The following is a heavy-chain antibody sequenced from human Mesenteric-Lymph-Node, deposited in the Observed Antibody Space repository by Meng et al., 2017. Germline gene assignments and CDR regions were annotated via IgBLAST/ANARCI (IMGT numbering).Heavy chain of an antibody. J-gene: IGHJ6*02. D-gene: IGHD6-13*01. CDR1: GFTFSSYW. Sequence: GESLKISCAASGFTFSSYWMSWVRQAPGKGLEWVANIKQDGSEKCYVDSVKGRFTISRYDTKNSLYLQMNSLRAEDTAVYYRARCISAAGLYYYYYYRMDVWGQGTMVTVSS. V-gene: IGHV3-7*01. CDR2: IKQDGSEK. CDR3: ARCISAAGLYYYYYYRMDV.